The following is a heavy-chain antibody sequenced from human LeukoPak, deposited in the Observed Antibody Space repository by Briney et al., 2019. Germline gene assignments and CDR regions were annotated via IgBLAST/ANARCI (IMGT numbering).Heavy chain of an antibody. CDR3: ARGGKATVVTM. D-gene: IGHD4-23*01. CDR2: MYSSWST. Sequence: SETLSLTCTVSGGSINSYYWTWSRQSAGKGLEWIGRMYSSWSTNYNPSLKSRVSMSVDTSKNQFSVKLTSVTAADTAVYYCARGGKATVVTMWGQGILVTVSS. J-gene: IGHJ4*02. CDR1: GGSINSYY. V-gene: IGHV4-4*07.